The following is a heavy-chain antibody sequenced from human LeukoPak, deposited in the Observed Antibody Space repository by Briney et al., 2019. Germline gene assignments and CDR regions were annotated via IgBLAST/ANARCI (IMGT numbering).Heavy chain of an antibody. Sequence: VASVKVSCKASGGTFSSYAISWVRQAPGQGLEWMGWISAYNGNTNYAQKLQGRVTITTDTSTSTAYMELRSLRSDDTAVYYCARDGAAASLKRLSRPNDWFDPWGQGTLVTVSS. V-gene: IGHV1-18*01. D-gene: IGHD3-16*02. CDR3: ARDGAAASLKRLSRPNDWFDP. CDR2: ISAYNGNT. CDR1: GGTFSSYA. J-gene: IGHJ5*02.